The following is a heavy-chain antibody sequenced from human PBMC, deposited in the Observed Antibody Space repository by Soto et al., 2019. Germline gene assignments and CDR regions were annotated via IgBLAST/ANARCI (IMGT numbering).Heavy chain of an antibody. V-gene: IGHV3-30*18. CDR1: GFTFTNYG. J-gene: IGHJ6*02. Sequence: PGGSLRLSCAGSGFTFTNYGMHWVRQAPGKGLEWLAVISYDGSSKYYADSVKGRFTISRDNVKNALYLQMNSLRSEDTAVYYCAKDIALVRGVIIDMDVWGQGTTATVSS. D-gene: IGHD3-10*01. CDR3: AKDIALVRGVIIDMDV. CDR2: ISYDGSSK.